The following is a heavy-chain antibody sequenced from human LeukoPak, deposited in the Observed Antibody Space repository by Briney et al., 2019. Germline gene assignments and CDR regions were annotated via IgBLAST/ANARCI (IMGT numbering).Heavy chain of an antibody. Sequence: GGSLRLSCAASGFTFSRYWMNWVRQAPGKGLEWVSVISGSGDSTYYADSVEGRCTSSRDNSKDALYLQMNSLRAEDTAVYYCARVGYSGYDYDYWGQGTLVTVSS. CDR3: ARVGYSGYDYDY. CDR1: GFTFSRYW. D-gene: IGHD5-12*01. V-gene: IGHV3-23*01. CDR2: ISGSGDST. J-gene: IGHJ4*02.